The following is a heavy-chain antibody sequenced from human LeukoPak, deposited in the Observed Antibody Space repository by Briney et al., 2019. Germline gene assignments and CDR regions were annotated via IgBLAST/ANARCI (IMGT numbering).Heavy chain of an antibody. Sequence: ASVKVSCKASGYTFTDYYMHWVHQAPGKGLEWMGRVDPEDGETIYAEKFQGRVTITADTSTNTAYMELSSLRSEDTAVYYCATERPDRPWGQGTLVTVSS. CDR2: VDPEDGET. CDR3: ATERPDRP. V-gene: IGHV1-69-2*01. J-gene: IGHJ5*02. CDR1: GYTFTDYY.